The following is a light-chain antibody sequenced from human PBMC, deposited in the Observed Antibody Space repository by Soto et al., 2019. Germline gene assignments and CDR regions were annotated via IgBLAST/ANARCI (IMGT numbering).Light chain of an antibody. V-gene: IGKV1-33*01. CDR2: DAS. J-gene: IGKJ5*01. CDR3: QQSDSLPIT. CDR1: QDISNY. Sequence: DIQMTQSPSSLSASVGDRVTITWRASQDISNYLNWYQQRPGKAPKLLIYDASNLERGVPSRFSGTRSGTHFTFAITSLQPEDVATYYCQQSDSLPITFGQGTRLE.